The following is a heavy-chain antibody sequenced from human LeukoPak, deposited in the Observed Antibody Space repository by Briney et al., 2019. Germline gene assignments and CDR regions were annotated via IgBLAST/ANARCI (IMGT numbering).Heavy chain of an antibody. Sequence: ASVEVSCKASGYTFTGYYMHWVRQAPGQGLEWMGWINPNSGGTNYAQKFQGRVTMTRDTSISTAYMELSRLRSDDTAVYYCARSGSGSRYNWFDPWGQGTLVTVSS. CDR2: INPNSGGT. J-gene: IGHJ5*02. CDR3: ARSGSGSRYNWFDP. CDR1: GYTFTGYY. D-gene: IGHD6-19*01. V-gene: IGHV1-2*02.